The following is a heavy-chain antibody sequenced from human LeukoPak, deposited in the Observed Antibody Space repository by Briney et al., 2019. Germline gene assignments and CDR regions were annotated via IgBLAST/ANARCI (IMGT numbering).Heavy chain of an antibody. J-gene: IGHJ4*02. V-gene: IGHV3-23*01. CDR1: GFTFSSYA. Sequence: GGSLRLSCAASGFTFSSYAMNWVRQAPGKGLEWVSGISGGGGSTYYADSVKGRFTISRDNSKNTLYLQMNSLRAEDTAVYYCARGGRYYDFWSGPYYFDYWGQGTLVTVSS. D-gene: IGHD3-3*01. CDR2: ISGGGGST. CDR3: ARGGRYYDFWSGPYYFDY.